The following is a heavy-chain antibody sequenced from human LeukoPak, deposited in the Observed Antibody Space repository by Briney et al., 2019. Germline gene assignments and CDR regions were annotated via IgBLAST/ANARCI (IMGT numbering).Heavy chain of an antibody. CDR1: GFTFSSYN. CDR2: ISSSSTV. CDR3: ARKGATLDY. J-gene: IGHJ4*02. D-gene: IGHD1-26*01. V-gene: IGHV3-48*02. Sequence: PGGSLRLSCAASGFTFSSYNMNWVRQAPGKGLEWVSYISSSSTVSYADSVKGRFTISRDNAKNSLYLQMNSLRDEDTAVYYCARKGATLDYWGQGILVTVSS.